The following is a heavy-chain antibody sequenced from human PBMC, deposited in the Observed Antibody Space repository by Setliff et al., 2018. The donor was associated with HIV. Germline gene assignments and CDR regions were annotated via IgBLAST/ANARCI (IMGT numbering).Heavy chain of an antibody. J-gene: IGHJ5*02. CDR3: AKHDFGEGSCFDP. V-gene: IGHV4-34*01. CDR2: LNHNKSS. Sequence: SETLSLTCAVYGESLSDYYWSWIRPPPGKGLEWSGELNHNKSSDYNPSLKSRVTMSGDTSKNQLSREVTSVTAADTAVYYCAKHDFGEGSCFDPWGQGSLVTVSS. CDR1: GESLSDYY. D-gene: IGHD3-16*01.